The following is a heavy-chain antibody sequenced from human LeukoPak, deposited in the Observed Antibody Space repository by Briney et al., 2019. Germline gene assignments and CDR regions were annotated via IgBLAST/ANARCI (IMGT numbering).Heavy chain of an antibody. CDR2: ISWNSGNI. CDR1: GFTFDDYA. V-gene: IGHV3-9*01. Sequence: GGSLRLSCAASGFTFDDYAMHWVRHAPGKGLEWVSGISWNSGNIGYADSVKGRFTISRDNAKNSLYLQMNSLRAEDTALYYCAKDIEYSSSSGCDYWGQGTLVTVSS. CDR3: AKDIEYSSSSGCDY. D-gene: IGHD6-6*01. J-gene: IGHJ4*02.